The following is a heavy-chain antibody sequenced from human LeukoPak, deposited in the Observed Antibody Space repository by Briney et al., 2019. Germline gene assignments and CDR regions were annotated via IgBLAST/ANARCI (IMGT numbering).Heavy chain of an antibody. CDR1: RCSINSGDYY. V-gene: IGHV4-31*03. J-gene: IGHJ4*02. CDR3: ARDVRVGKLDRRGGYFDS. Sequence: PSQTLSLTCTVSRCSINSGDYYWSWIRQYPGTCLEWIGFVYYSGSTSYNPSLKSRVLISVDTSKNQFSLRLSSVAAADTAVYFCARDVRVGKLDRRGGYFDSWGRGALVTVSS. CDR2: VYYSGST. D-gene: IGHD1-1*01.